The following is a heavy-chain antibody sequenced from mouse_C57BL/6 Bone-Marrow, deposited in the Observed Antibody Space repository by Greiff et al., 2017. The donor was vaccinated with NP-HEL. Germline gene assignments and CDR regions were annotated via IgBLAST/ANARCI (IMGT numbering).Heavy chain of an antibody. CDR2: IDPENGDT. Sequence: VQLQQSGAELVRPGASVKLSCTASGFNIKDDYMHWVKQRPEQGLEWIGWIDPENGDTEYASKFQGKATITADTSSNTAYLQLSSLTSEDTAVYYCTTITTVLHWGQGTLVTVSA. J-gene: IGHJ3*01. CDR1: GFNIKDDY. D-gene: IGHD1-1*01. CDR3: TTITTVLH. V-gene: IGHV14-4*01.